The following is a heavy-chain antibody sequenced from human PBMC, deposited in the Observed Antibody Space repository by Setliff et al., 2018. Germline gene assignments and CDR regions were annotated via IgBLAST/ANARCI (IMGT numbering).Heavy chain of an antibody. CDR3: ARAPRGPLSVVLALDY. V-gene: IGHV1-18*01. CDR2: ISTYNGHT. D-gene: IGHD2-21*01. J-gene: IGHJ4*02. CDR1: GYTFTNYG. Sequence: ASVKVSCKASGYTFTNYGFSWVRQAPGQGLEWMGWISTYNGHTNYAQKLQGRVTLTTDTATSTACMELRSLRSDDTAVYYCARAPRGPLSVVLALDYWGQGTLVTVSS.